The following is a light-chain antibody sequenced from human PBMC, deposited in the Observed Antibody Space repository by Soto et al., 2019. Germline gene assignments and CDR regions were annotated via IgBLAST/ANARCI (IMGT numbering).Light chain of an antibody. CDR2: GAS. J-gene: IGKJ1*01. CDR3: QQYNNWPPWT. V-gene: IGKV3-15*01. Sequence: EIVMTQSPATLSVSPVERATLSCRASQSVSSNLAWYQQKPGQAPRLLIYGASTRATGIPARFSGSGSGTEFTLTISSLQSEDFAVYYCQQYNNWPPWTFGQGTKLDIK. CDR1: QSVSSN.